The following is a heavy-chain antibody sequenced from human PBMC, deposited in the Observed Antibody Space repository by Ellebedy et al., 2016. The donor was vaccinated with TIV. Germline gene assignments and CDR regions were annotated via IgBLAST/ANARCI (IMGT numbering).Heavy chain of an antibody. CDR3: ATVPNAYYYYGMDV. D-gene: IGHD4-11*01. V-gene: IGHV4-59*08. CDR1: GGSISSYY. CDR2: IYYSGST. Sequence: SETLSLTCTVSGGSISSYYWSWIRQPPGKGLEWIGYIYYSGSTNYNPSLKSRVTISVDTSKNQFSLKLSSVTAADTAVYYCATVPNAYYYYGMDVWGQGTTVTVSS. J-gene: IGHJ6*02.